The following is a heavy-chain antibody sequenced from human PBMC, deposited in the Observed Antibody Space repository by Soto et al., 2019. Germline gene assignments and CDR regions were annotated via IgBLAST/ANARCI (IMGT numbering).Heavy chain of an antibody. J-gene: IGHJ4*02. CDR2: INAGNCNT. CDR3: ARDGPHGY. Sequence: GASVKVSCKASGYTFTSYAMHWVRQAPGQRLEWMGCINAGNCNTKYSQKFQGRVTITRDTSASTAYMELSSLRSEDTAVYYCARDGPHGYCGQGTLVTVSS. CDR1: GYTFTSYA. V-gene: IGHV1-3*01. D-gene: IGHD4-17*01.